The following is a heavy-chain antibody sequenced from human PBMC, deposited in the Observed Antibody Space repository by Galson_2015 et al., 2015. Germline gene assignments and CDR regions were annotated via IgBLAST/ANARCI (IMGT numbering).Heavy chain of an antibody. CDR2: VSGHGTTT. J-gene: IGHJ4*02. CDR1: GVTFSSYA. D-gene: IGHD6-13*01. CDR3: AKSPGYSSPWGGYFDY. Sequence: SLRLSCAASGVTFSSYAMSWVRQAPGKGLEWVAAVSGHGTTTYYADSVKGRFTISRDSSKNTVFLQMNSLRAEDMAVYYCAKSPGYSSPWGGYFDYWGQGTLVTVSS. V-gene: IGHV3-23*01.